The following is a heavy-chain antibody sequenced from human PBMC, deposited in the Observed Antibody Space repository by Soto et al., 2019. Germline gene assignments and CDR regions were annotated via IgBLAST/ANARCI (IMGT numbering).Heavy chain of an antibody. CDR2: LHSGGDT. V-gene: IGHV3-53*04. J-gene: IGHJ6*02. Sequence: EVQLVESGGGLVQPGGSLRLSCAASGIPVSSNYMTWVRQAPGKGLEWVSVLHSGGDTYYANSVKGRFTISRHDSTYTLFIQMNSLTAEDTAVYYCARDGPYYYASRMDVWGQGTTVTVSS. D-gene: IGHD3-10*01. CDR3: ARDGPYYYASRMDV. CDR1: GIPVSSNY.